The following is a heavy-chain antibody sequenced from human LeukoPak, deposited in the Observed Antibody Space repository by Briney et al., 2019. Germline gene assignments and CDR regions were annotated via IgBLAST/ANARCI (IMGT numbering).Heavy chain of an antibody. V-gene: IGHV4-4*02. Sequence: SETLSLTCAVSGGSISSRNWWSWVRQPPGKGLEWIGEIYHSGSTNYNPSLKSRAAISVDKSKNQFSLKLNSVTAADTAVYYCARIVYSYGLPIDYYMDVWGKGTTVTVSS. CDR3: ARIVYSYGLPIDYYMDV. D-gene: IGHD5-18*01. CDR2: IYHSGST. CDR1: GGSISSRNW. J-gene: IGHJ6*03.